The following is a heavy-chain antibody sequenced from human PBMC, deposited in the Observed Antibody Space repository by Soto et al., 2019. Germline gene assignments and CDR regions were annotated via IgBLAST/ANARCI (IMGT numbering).Heavy chain of an antibody. CDR2: IKQDGSEK. V-gene: IGHV3-7*05. Sequence: EVQLVESGGGLVQSGGSLRLSCAASGFTFSSYWMSWVRQGPGKGPEWVANIKQDGSEKYYVDCVKGRFTISRDNAKNSLYLQMTSLRAEDTAVYHCAKSLSAIPGDSWGQGTLVTVSS. CDR3: AKSLSAIPGDS. J-gene: IGHJ4*02. CDR1: GFTFSSYW. D-gene: IGHD2-2*01.